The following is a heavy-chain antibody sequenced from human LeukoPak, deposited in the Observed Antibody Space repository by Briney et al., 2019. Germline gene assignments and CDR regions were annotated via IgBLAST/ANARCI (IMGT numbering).Heavy chain of an antibody. J-gene: IGHJ5*02. V-gene: IGHV4-34*01. CDR3: ARGARYCSSTSCNSADNWFDP. CDR1: GGSFSGYY. Sequence: SETLSLTCAVYGGSFSGYYWSWIRQPPGKGLEWIGEINHSGSTNYNPSLKSRVTISVDTSKNQFSLKLSSVTAADTAVYYCARGARYCSSTSCNSADNWFDPWGQGTLVTVSS. CDR2: INHSGST. D-gene: IGHD2-2*01.